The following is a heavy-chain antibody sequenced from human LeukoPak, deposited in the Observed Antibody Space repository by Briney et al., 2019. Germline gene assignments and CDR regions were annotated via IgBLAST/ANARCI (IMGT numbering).Heavy chain of an antibody. CDR3: ARVMGSSGWYSTWYFDL. V-gene: IGHV3-64*01. CDR2: ISSNGGST. J-gene: IGHJ2*01. D-gene: IGHD6-19*01. Sequence: PGGSLRLSCAASGFTFSSYAMHWVRQAPGKGLEYVSAISSNGGSTYYASSVKGRFTISRDNSKNTLYLQMGSLRAEDMAVYYCARVMGSSGWYSTWYFDLWGRGTLVTVSS. CDR1: GFTFSSYA.